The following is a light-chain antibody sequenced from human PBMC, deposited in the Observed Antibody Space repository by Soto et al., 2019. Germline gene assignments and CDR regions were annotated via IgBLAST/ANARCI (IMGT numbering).Light chain of an antibody. V-gene: IGLV2-8*01. CDR1: SSDVGGYDF. Sequence: QSALTQPPSASGSPGQSVTISCTGTSSDVGGYDFVSWYQQHPGKAPKLVIYEVYKRPSGVPARFSGSKSGNTASLTVSGLQAEDEADYYCCSYAGGPYVFGTGTKLTVL. CDR2: EVY. CDR3: CSYAGGPYV. J-gene: IGLJ1*01.